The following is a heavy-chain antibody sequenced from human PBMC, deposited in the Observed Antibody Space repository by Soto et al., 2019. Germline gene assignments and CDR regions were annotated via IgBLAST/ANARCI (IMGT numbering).Heavy chain of an antibody. D-gene: IGHD2-2*01. J-gene: IGHJ4*02. Sequence: GGSLRLSCAASGFTFSSYAMSWVRQAPGKGLEWVSAISGSGGSTYYADSVKGRFTISRDNSKNTLYLQMNSLRAEDTAVYYCANDLFSSTSRRVWVDYWGQGTLVTVSS. CDR3: ANDLFSSTSRRVWVDY. V-gene: IGHV3-23*01. CDR1: GFTFSSYA. CDR2: ISGSGGST.